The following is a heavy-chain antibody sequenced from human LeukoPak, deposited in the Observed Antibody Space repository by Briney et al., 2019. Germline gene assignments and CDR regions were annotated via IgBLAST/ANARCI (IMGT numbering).Heavy chain of an antibody. CDR2: ISSSSSYI. D-gene: IGHD5-12*01. CDR3: ARGSPIVATITVY. Sequence: GGSLRLSCAASGFTFSSYSMNWVRQAPGKGLEWVSSISSSSSYIYYADSVEGRFTISRDNAKNSLYLQMNSLRAEDTAVYYCARGSPIVATITVYWGQGTLVTVSS. V-gene: IGHV3-21*01. J-gene: IGHJ4*02. CDR1: GFTFSSYS.